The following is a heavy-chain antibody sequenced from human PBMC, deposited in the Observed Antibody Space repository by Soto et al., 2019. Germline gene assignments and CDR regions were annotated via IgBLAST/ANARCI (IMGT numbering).Heavy chain of an antibody. CDR2: IDWDDDK. J-gene: IGHJ4*02. CDR3: ARLYYYDSKWAVIDY. D-gene: IGHD3-22*01. Sequence: SGPTLVNPTQTLTLTCTFSGFSLSTSGMCVSWIRQPPGKALEWLALIDWDDDKYYSTSLKTRLTISKDTSKNQVVLTMTNMDPVDTATYYCARLYYYDSKWAVIDYWGQGTLVTVSS. CDR1: GFSLSTSGMC. V-gene: IGHV2-70*01.